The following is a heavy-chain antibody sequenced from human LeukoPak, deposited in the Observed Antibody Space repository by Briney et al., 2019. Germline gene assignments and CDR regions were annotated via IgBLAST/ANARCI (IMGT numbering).Heavy chain of an antibody. CDR2: INPNSGGT. D-gene: IGHD1-7*01. J-gene: IGHJ3*02. CDR3: ARKVGGNWNYGLAFDI. V-gene: IGHV1-2*02. Sequence: ASAKISCKASGYTFTGYYIHWVRQAPGQGLEWMGWINPNSGGTNYVQKFQGRVTMTRDTSISTAYMELSRLRSDDTAVYYCARKVGGNWNYGLAFDIWGQGTMVTVSS. CDR1: GYTFTGYY.